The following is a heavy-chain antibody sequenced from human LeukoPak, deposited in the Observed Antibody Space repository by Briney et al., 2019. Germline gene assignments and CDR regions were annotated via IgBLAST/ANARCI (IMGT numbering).Heavy chain of an antibody. V-gene: IGHV1-24*01. D-gene: IGHD3-9*01. J-gene: IGHJ4*02. Sequence: ASVKVSCKVYGYTLTELSMHWVRQAPGKGLEWMGGFDPEEGETIYAQKFQGRVTMTRNTSISTAYMELSSLRSEDTAVYYCARGDWVPEYWGQGTLVTVSS. CDR1: GYTLTELS. CDR2: FDPEEGET. CDR3: ARGDWVPEY.